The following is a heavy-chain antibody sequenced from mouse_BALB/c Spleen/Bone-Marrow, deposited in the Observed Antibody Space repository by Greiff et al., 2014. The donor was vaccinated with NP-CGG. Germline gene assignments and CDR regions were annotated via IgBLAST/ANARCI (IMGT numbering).Heavy chain of an antibody. CDR1: GFNIKDTY. V-gene: IGHV14-3*02. CDR3: APYYYGSSQFAY. J-gene: IGHJ3*01. Sequence: EVQLQQSGAELVKPGASVKLSCTAFGFNIKDTYMHWVKQRPEQGLEWIGRIDPANGNTKYDPKFQGKATITADTSSNTAYLQLSSLTSEDTAVYYCAPYYYGSSQFAYWGQGALVTVSA. CDR2: IDPANGNT. D-gene: IGHD1-1*01.